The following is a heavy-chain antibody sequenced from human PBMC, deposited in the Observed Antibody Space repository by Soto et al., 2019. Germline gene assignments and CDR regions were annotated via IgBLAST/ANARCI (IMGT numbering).Heavy chain of an antibody. Sequence: QLQLQESGSGLVKPSQTLSLTCTVSGVSISDGGYTWSWIRQPPGKGREWIGYIYHTKNTYYSPSLKSRVTMSVDRSRNQFSLRLSSVTAADAALYYCASTPGYCSGGSCYYGMDVWGQGTTVTVSS. CDR2: IYHTKNT. D-gene: IGHD2-15*01. V-gene: IGHV4-30-2*01. J-gene: IGHJ6*02. CDR3: ASTPGYCSGGSCYYGMDV. CDR1: GVSISDGGYT.